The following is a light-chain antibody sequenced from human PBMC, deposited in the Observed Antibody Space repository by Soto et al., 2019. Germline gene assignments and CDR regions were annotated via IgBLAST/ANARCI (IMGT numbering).Light chain of an antibody. V-gene: IGKV3-20*01. J-gene: IGKJ5*01. CDR3: QQYCTSPPST. Sequence: EIVLTQSPGILSLSPGERATLSCRASQSVSSSYLAWYQQKPGQAPRLLINRASSRSTVIPDRFSGSGSATDFTLTISRLEPEDFAVYYCQQYCTSPPSTFGQGTRREIK. CDR1: QSVSSSY. CDR2: RAS.